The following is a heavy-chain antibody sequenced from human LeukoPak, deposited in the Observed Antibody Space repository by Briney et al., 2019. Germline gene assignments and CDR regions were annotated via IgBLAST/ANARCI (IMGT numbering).Heavy chain of an antibody. CDR3: ARGHYDDAFDI. Sequence: GGSLRLSCATSGFTFSSYSMNWVRQAPGKGLEWASYISSSSSTIYYADSVKGRFTISRDNAKNSPYLQMNSLRAEDTAVYYCARGHYDDAFDIWGQGTMVTVSS. V-gene: IGHV3-48*04. D-gene: IGHD3-22*01. J-gene: IGHJ3*02. CDR1: GFTFSSYS. CDR2: ISSSSSTI.